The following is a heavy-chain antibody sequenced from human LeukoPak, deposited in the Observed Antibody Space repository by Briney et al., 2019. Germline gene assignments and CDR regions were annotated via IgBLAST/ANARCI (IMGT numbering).Heavy chain of an antibody. CDR3: ARGSGSWYPY. CDR2: VNPSGST. Sequence: SETLSLTCAVYGGSFSGYYWSWVRQPPGEGLEWIGEVNPSGSTNYNPSLKSRATISVDTSKNQFSLNLSSVTAADTAVYYCARGSGSWYPYWGQGTLVTVSS. J-gene: IGHJ4*02. D-gene: IGHD6-13*01. V-gene: IGHV4-34*01. CDR1: GGSFSGYY.